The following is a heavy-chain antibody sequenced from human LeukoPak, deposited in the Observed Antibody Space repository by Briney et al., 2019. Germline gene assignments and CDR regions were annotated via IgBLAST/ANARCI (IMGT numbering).Heavy chain of an antibody. CDR1: GGTFSSYA. Sequence: GASVKVSCKASGGTFSSYAISWVRQAPGQGLEWMGRIIPILGIANYAQKFQGRVTITADKSTSTAYMELSSLRSEDTAVYYCASDTAVARYYYYGMDVWGQGTTVTVSS. CDR3: ASDTAVARYYYYGMDV. CDR2: IIPILGIA. V-gene: IGHV1-69*04. J-gene: IGHJ6*02. D-gene: IGHD5-18*01.